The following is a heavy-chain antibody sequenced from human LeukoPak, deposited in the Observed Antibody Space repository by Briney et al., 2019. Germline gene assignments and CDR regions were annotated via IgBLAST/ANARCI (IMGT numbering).Heavy chain of an antibody. CDR3: AREDDSGNINNDWFDP. J-gene: IGHJ5*02. Sequence: GGSLRLSCAASGFTFSTYSVKWVRQAPGKGLEWVSYISSSSTIYYADSVRGRFTISRDNAKNSLYLQMNSLRAEDTAVYYCAREDDSGNINNDWFDPWGQGTLVTVSS. D-gene: IGHD1-26*01. CDR2: ISSSSTI. V-gene: IGHV3-48*04. CDR1: GFTFSTYS.